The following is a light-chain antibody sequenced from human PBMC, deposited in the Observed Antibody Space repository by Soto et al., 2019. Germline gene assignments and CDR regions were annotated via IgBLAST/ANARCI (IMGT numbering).Light chain of an antibody. CDR2: AAS. V-gene: IGKV1-39*01. CDR1: QSIRSY. Sequence: IQITQSPSSLSASVGDRVTIACRASQSIRSYLNCYQQKPGKAPNLLIYAASGLQTGVPSRFSGSGSGTDFTLSISSLKREDFATYYCQQSYITPPGTFGQGTKVDIK. J-gene: IGKJ1*01. CDR3: QQSYITPPGT.